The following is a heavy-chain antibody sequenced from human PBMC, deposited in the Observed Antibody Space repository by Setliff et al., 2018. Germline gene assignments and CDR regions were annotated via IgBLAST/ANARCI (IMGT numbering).Heavy chain of an antibody. CDR1: GFIFSSYE. D-gene: IGHD3-10*01. CDR3: ARDGVFYAMDF. Sequence: GGSLRLSCVVSGFIFSSYEMNWVRQAPGKGLEWVSYISSTGSTDYYADSVRGRFTISRDNAKNSLYLQMNSLRAEDSAVYYCARDGVFYAMDFWGQGTTVTVSS. V-gene: IGHV3-48*03. J-gene: IGHJ6*02. CDR2: ISSTGSTD.